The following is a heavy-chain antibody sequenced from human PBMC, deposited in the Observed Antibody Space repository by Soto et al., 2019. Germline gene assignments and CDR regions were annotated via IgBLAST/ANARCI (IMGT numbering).Heavy chain of an antibody. Sequence: EASVKVSCKASGGTFSSYAISWVRQAPGQGLEWMGGIIPIFGTANYAQKFQGRVTITADKSTSTAYMELSSLRSEDTAVYYCARVGAVAAAGYFDYWGQGTLVTVSS. V-gene: IGHV1-69*06. J-gene: IGHJ4*02. CDR3: ARVGAVAAAGYFDY. D-gene: IGHD6-19*01. CDR2: IIPIFGTA. CDR1: GGTFSSYA.